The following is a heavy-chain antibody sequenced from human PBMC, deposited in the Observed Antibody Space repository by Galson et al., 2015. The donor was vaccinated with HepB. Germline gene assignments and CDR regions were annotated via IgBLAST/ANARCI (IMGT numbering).Heavy chain of an antibody. CDR2: ISSSGSTI. D-gene: IGHD6-6*01. CDR1: GFTFSTYT. CDR3: AREYSSSSGRAFDI. Sequence: SLRLSCAASGFTFSTYTMNWVRQAPGKGLEWVSYISSSGSTIYYADSVKGRFTISRDSARNSLSLQMNSLRDEDTAVYYCAREYSSSSGRAFDIWGQGTMVTVSS. J-gene: IGHJ3*02. V-gene: IGHV3-48*02.